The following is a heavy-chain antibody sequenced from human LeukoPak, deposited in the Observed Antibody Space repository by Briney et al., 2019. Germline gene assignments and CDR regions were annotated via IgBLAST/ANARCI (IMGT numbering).Heavy chain of an antibody. V-gene: IGHV4-59*01. CDR2: IYYSGST. D-gene: IGHD2-2*02. J-gene: IGHJ4*02. CDR3: ARGEVSVYRAIYFDY. Sequence: PGGSLRLSCAASGFTFSSYAMSWVRQPPGKGLEWIGYIYYSGSTNYNPSLKSRVTISVDTSKNQFSLKLSSVTAADTAVYYCARGEVSVYRAIYFDYWSQGTLVTVSS. CDR1: GFTFSSYA.